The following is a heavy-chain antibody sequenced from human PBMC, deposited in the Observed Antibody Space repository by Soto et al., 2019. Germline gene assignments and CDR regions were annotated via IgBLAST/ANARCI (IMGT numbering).Heavy chain of an antibody. Sequence: SETLSLTCTVSGGSISSGDYYWSWIRQPPGKGLEWIGYIYYSGSTYYNPSLKSRVTISVDTSKNQFSLKLSSVTAADTAVYYRARDLAWGYPYHWFDPWGQGTLVTVSS. CDR3: ARDLAWGYPYHWFDP. D-gene: IGHD3-3*02. J-gene: IGHJ5*02. CDR1: GGSISSGDYY. CDR2: IYYSGST. V-gene: IGHV4-30-4*01.